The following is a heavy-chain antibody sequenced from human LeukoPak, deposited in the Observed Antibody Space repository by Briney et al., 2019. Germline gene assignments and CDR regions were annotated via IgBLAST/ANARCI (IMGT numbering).Heavy chain of an antibody. CDR3: AREDVGGWAFFDY. V-gene: IGHV3-30-3*01. J-gene: IGHJ4*02. CDR1: GFTFSSHA. CDR2: ISYDGSNK. Sequence: PGGSLRLSCAASGFTFSSHAMHWVRQAPGKGLEWVAVISYDGSNKYYADSVKGRFTISRDNSKNTLYLQMNSLRAEDTAVYYCAREDVGGWAFFDYWGQGTLVTVSS. D-gene: IGHD6-19*01.